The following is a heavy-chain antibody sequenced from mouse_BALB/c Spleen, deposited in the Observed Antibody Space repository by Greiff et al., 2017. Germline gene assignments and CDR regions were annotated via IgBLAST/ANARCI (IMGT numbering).Heavy chain of an antibody. CDR2: IRNKANGYTT. J-gene: IGHJ3*01. CDR1: GFTFTDYY. V-gene: IGHV7-3*02. D-gene: IGHD4-1*01. CDR3: ARALTGVFAY. Sequence: EVQRVESGGGLVQPGGSLRLSCATSGFTFTDYYMSWVRQPPGKALEWLGFIRNKANGYTTEYSASVKGRFTISRDNSQSILYLQMNTLRAEASATYYCARALTGVFAYWGQGTLVTVSA.